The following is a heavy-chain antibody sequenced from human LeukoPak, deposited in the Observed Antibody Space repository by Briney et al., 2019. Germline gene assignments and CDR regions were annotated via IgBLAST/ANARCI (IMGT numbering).Heavy chain of an antibody. Sequence: ASVKVSCKASGGTFSSYAISWVRQAPGQGLEWVGGIVPIFGTTNYAEKFQGRVTIITDESTGTAYMELNSLRSEDTAIYYCVRGPPLGEGPTWFDYWGQGTLVTVSS. V-gene: IGHV1-69*05. J-gene: IGHJ4*02. CDR1: GGTFSSYA. D-gene: IGHD3-3*01. CDR2: IVPIFGTT. CDR3: VRGPPLGEGPTWFDY.